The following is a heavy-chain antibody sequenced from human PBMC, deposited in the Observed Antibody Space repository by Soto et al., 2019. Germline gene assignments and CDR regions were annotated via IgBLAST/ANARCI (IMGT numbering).Heavy chain of an antibody. CDR1: GYSFTSYW. J-gene: IGHJ4*02. D-gene: IGHD3-16*02. CDR2: IYPGDSDT. CDR3: AREVVRYDYVWGSYPGY. Sequence: GESLKISCKGSGYSFTSYWIGWVRQMPGKGLEWMGIIYPGDSDTRYSPSFQGQVTISADKSISTAYLQWSSLKASDTAMYYCAREVVRYDYVWGSYPGYWGRGTLVTVSS. V-gene: IGHV5-51*01.